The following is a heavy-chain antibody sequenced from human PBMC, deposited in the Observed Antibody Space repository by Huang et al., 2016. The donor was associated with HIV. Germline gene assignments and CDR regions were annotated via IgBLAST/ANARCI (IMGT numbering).Heavy chain of an antibody. D-gene: IGHD3-3*01. V-gene: IGHV3-7*04. Sequence: EVQLVESGGGLVQPGGSLRLACAASGFTFSGYWMDWVRQAPGKGLEGVANIKKDGSEKYYVDSVKGRFTISRDNVKNALYLQMYSLRVEDTAIYYCARGGAPYYDFWSGGHHYGMDVWGQGTTVTVSS. CDR3: ARGGAPYYDFWSGGHHYGMDV. CDR1: GFTFSGYW. CDR2: IKKDGSEK. J-gene: IGHJ6*02.